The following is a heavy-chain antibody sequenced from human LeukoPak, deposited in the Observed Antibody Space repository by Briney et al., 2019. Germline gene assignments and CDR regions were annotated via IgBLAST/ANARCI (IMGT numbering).Heavy chain of an antibody. CDR3: AKRGVTGYKEGFDY. Sequence: GGSLRLSCAASGFTFSSYGMHWVRQAPGKGLEWVAVISYDGSNKYYADSVKGRFTISRDNSKNTLYFQMNSLRAEDTAVYYCAKRGVTGYKEGFDYWGQGTLVTVSS. V-gene: IGHV3-30*18. J-gene: IGHJ4*02. D-gene: IGHD3-9*01. CDR1: GFTFSSYG. CDR2: ISYDGSNK.